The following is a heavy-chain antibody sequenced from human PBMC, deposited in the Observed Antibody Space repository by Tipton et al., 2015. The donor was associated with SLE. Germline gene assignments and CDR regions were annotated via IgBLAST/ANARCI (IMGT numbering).Heavy chain of an antibody. D-gene: IGHD1-26*01. V-gene: IGHV4-61*02. CDR1: SGSISSGGYY. CDR2: VDSSGST. J-gene: IGHJ3*02. CDR3: VRHPGSGAFDI. Sequence: LRLSCTVSSGSISSGGYYWSWIRQPAGKGLEWIGRVDSSGSTYCNPSLKSRVTMSVDTSKNQFSLNLKSVTAADTAIYYCVRHPGSGAFDIWGQGTMVTASS.